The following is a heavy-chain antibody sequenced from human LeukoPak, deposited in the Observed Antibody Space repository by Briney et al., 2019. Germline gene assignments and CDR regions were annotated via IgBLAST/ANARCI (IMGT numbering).Heavy chain of an antibody. D-gene: IGHD3-10*01. J-gene: IGHJ4*02. V-gene: IGHV5-51*01. CDR1: GYSFTSYW. CDR2: IYPGDSDT. CDR3: ARLLGSGSYYNVLDY. Sequence: GESLKISCKGSGYSFTSYWIGWVRQMPGKGLEWMGIIYPGDSDTRYSPSFQGQVTISADKSISTAYLQWSSLKASDTAMYYCARLLGSGSYYNVLDYWGQGTLVTVSS.